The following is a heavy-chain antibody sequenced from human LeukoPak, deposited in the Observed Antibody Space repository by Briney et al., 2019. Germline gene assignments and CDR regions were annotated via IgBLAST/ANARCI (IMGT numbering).Heavy chain of an antibody. CDR2: ISCSSSYI. CDR1: GFTFSSYS. Sequence: GGSLRLSCAASGFTFSSYSMNWVRQAPGKGLEWVSSISCSSSYIYYADPVKGRFTISRDNAKNSLYLQMNSLRAEDTAVYYCARDGSTTVGGHPGLDYWGQGTLVTVSS. J-gene: IGHJ4*02. D-gene: IGHD4-11*01. CDR3: ARDGSTTVGGHPGLDY. V-gene: IGHV3-21*01.